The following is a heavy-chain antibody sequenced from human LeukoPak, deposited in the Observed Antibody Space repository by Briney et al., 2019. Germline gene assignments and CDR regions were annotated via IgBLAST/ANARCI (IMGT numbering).Heavy chain of an antibody. CDR1: GYTFTGYY. CDR3: ARLSGIAAAGEDY. V-gene: IGHV1-2*02. D-gene: IGHD6-13*01. CDR2: INPNSGGT. Sequence: ASVKVSCKASGYTFTGYYMHWVRQAPGQGLEWMGWINPNSGGTNYAQKFQGRFTMTRDTSISTAYMELSRLRSDDTAVYYCARLSGIAAAGEDYWGQGTLVTVSS. J-gene: IGHJ4*02.